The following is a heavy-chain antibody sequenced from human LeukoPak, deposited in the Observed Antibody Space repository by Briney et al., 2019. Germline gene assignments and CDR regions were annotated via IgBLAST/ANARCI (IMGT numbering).Heavy chain of an antibody. D-gene: IGHD6-13*01. CDR3: ARDFPISGYTAFDY. V-gene: IGHV3-48*03. J-gene: IGHJ4*02. CDR1: GFTFSSYE. CDR2: ISSSGSTI. Sequence: PGGSLRLSCAASGFTFSSYEMSWVRQAPGKGLGWVSYISSSGSTIYYADSVKGRFTISRDNAKNSLYLQMNSLRAEDTAVYYCARDFPISGYTAFDYWGQGTLVTVSS.